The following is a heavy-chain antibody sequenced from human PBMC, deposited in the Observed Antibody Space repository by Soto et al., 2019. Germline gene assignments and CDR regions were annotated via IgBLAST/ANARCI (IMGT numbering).Heavy chain of an antibody. CDR2: IYYSGST. CDR1: GGSISSGDYY. CDR3: AKRPAYSYYYDSSGYLDY. V-gene: IGHV4-30-4*01. J-gene: IGHJ4*02. Sequence: SETLSLTCTVSGGSISSGDYYWSWIRQPPGKGLEWIGYIYYSGSTYYNPSLKSRVTISVDTSKNQFSLKLSSVTAADTAVYYCAKRPAYSYYYDSSGYLDYWGQGTLVTVSS. D-gene: IGHD3-22*01.